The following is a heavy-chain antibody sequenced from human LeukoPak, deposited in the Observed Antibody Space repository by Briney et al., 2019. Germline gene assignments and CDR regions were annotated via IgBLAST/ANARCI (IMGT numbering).Heavy chain of an antibody. CDR1: GFTFSSYG. CDR2: ISYDGSNK. Sequence: SGRSLRLSCAASGFTFSSYGMHWVRQAPGKGLEWVAVISYDGSNKYYADSVKGRFTISRDNSKNTLYLQMNSLRAEDTAVYYCAKDSRRVAVAGTANYWGQGTLVTVSS. CDR3: AKDSRRVAVAGTANY. D-gene: IGHD6-19*01. J-gene: IGHJ4*02. V-gene: IGHV3-30*18.